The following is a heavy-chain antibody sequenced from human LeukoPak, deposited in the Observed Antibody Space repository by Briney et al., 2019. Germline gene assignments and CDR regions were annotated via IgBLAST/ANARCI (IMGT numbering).Heavy chain of an antibody. CDR2: ISSSGSTI. Sequence: GGSLRLSCALSPFTYNRYVMSWVRQAPGKGLEWVSYISSSGSTIYYADSVKGRFTISRDNAKTSLYLQMNSLRAEDTAVYYCAREVYYVGSGYYHPGGFDYWGQGTLVTVSS. CDR1: PFTYNRYV. D-gene: IGHD3-22*01. J-gene: IGHJ4*02. CDR3: AREVYYVGSGYYHPGGFDY. V-gene: IGHV3-48*01.